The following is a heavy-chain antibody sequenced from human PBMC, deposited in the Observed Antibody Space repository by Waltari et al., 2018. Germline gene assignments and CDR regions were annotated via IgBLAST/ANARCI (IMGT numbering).Heavy chain of an antibody. CDR3: ARRGYSYGAFDL. CDR1: GVSTSSTVSY. V-gene: IGHV4-39*02. J-gene: IGHJ3*01. D-gene: IGHD5-18*01. CDR2: IYYNGAT. Sequence: QPQLQESGPGPVKPSGTLSLTCSVSGVSTSSTVSYWGWIRQPPGKGLEWIATIYYNGATTYTASLRSRATISIDTSDNHFSLARNAVTGADTAMYYCARRGYSYGAFDLWGLGTMVAVSS.